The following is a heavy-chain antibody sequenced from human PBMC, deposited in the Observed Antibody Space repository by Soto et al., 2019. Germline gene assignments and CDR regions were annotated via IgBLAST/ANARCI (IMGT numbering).Heavy chain of an antibody. V-gene: IGHV1-69*13. CDR3: ARVAAAGTTSFNWFDP. J-gene: IGHJ5*02. Sequence: SVKVSCKASGGTFSSYAISWVRQAPGQGLEWMGGIIPIFGTANYAQKFQGRVTITADESTSTAYMELSSLRSEDTAVYYCARVAAAGTTSFNWFDPWGQGTLVTVSS. CDR2: IIPIFGTA. CDR1: GGTFSSYA. D-gene: IGHD1-1*01.